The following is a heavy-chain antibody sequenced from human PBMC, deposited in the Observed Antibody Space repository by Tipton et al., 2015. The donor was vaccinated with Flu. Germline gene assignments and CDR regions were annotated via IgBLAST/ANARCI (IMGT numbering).Heavy chain of an antibody. Sequence: QLVQSGAEVKKSGESLKISCKGSGYSFSSHWIGWVRQKPGKGLEWMGIIYPGDSDIRYSPSFQGQVTISADKSINTAYLHWSSLRASDTAMYYCARPPYGDGSPAFDIWGHGTMVTFSP. CDR3: ARPPYGDGSPAFDI. CDR1: GYSFSSHW. V-gene: IGHV5-51*01. J-gene: IGHJ3*02. D-gene: IGHD4-17*01. CDR2: IYPGDSDI.